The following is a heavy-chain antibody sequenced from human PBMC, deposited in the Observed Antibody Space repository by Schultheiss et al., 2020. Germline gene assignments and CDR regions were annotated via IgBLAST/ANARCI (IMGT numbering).Heavy chain of an antibody. Sequence: SQTLSLTCAVYGGSFSGYYWSWIRQPPGKGLEWIGEINHSGSTNYNPSLKSRVTISVDTSKNQFSLKLSSVTAADTAVYYCARRDFGVVIFDYWGQGTLVTVSS. V-gene: IGHV4-34*01. J-gene: IGHJ4*02. CDR1: GGSFSGYY. CDR3: ARRDFGVVIFDY. CDR2: INHSGST. D-gene: IGHD3-3*01.